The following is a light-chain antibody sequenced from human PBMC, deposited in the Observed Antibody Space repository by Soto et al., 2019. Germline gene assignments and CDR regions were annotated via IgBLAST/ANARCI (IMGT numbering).Light chain of an antibody. J-gene: IGKJ4*01. CDR2: DAS. V-gene: IGKV3-11*01. Sequence: EIVLTQSPATLSLSPGERATLSYRASQSVSSYLAWYQQKPGQAPRLLIYDASNRATGIPARFSGSGSGTDFPLTISCLEPEDFAVYYCQQRSNWPFLTFGGGTKVEIK. CDR3: QQRSNWPFLT. CDR1: QSVSSY.